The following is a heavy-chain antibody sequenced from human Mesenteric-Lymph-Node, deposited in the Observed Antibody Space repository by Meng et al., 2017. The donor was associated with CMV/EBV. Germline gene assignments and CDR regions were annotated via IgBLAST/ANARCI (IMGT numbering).Heavy chain of an antibody. CDR1: GFTFSSYS. J-gene: IGHJ4*02. D-gene: IGHD3-10*01. V-gene: IGHV3-21*01. CDR2: ISSSSSYI. CDR3: ARVSGGHYNEYFDY. Sequence: GESLKISCAASGFTFSSYSMNWVRQAPGKGLEWVSSISSSSSYIYYADSVKGRFTISRDNSKNTLYLQMNSLRAEDTAVYHCARVSGGHYNEYFDYWGQGTLVTVSS.